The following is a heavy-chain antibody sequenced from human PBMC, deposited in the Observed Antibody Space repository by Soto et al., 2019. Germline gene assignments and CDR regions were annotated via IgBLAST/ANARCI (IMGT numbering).Heavy chain of an antibody. D-gene: IGHD6-13*01. CDR1: GYSFTSYL. CDR3: ARHLGSSWYGDYYSYGMDV. J-gene: IGHJ6*02. V-gene: IGHV5-10-1*01. CDR2: IDPSDSYT. Sequence: GESLKISFKGSGYSFTSYLISWVRQMPVKGLEWMGRIDPSDSYTNYSPSFQGHVTISADKSISTAYLQWSSLKASDTAMYYCARHLGSSWYGDYYSYGMDVWGQGTTVTVCS.